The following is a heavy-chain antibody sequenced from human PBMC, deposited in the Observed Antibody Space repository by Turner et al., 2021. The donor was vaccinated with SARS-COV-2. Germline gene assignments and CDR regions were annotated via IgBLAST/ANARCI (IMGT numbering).Heavy chain of an antibody. CDR2: IYYSGST. J-gene: IGHJ4*02. CDR3: ARAPIIIRFGGVTGYSDY. Sequence: HLQLQESGPGLVKPSETLSPTRTVSGGSTSSSSYYAGWIRHPPGKWRGWIRRSYYWGWFRQPRGKGLEWIGIIYYSGSTYYSPSLKSRVTISVATSKNQFSLKLSSVTAADTAVYFCARAPIIIRFGGVTGYSDYWGQGTLVTVSS. V-gene: IGHV4-39*01. D-gene: IGHD3-16*01. CDR1: GGSTSSSSYYAGWIRHPPGKWRGWIRRSYY.